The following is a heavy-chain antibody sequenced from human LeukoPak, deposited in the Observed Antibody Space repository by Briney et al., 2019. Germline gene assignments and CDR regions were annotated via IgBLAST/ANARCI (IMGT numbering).Heavy chain of an antibody. D-gene: IGHD4-11*01. CDR2: INHRGST. J-gene: IGHJ4*02. V-gene: IGHV4-34*01. Sequence: SETLSLTCAVYGGSFSGYYWSWIRQPPGKGLEWIGEINHRGSTNYNPSLKSRVTISVDTSKNQFSLKLSAVTAADTAVYYCARRIPSDATVINDWGQGTLVTVSS. CDR3: ARRIPSDATVIND. CDR1: GGSFSGYY.